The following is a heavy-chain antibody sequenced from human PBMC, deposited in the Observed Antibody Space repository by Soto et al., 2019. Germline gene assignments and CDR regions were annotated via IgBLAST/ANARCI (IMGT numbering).Heavy chain of an antibody. CDR2: LIPILTTP. V-gene: IGHV1-69*01. Sequence: QVQLAQSGAEVKKTGSSVKVSCKASGGTFSTSGFSWVRQAPGQGLEWIGGLIPILTTPNYALKFQGRVTIVADEFTSTVHKELTSLRSEDTAMYYCAASVGISPTGEEGMDVWGQGTSVTVSS. J-gene: IGHJ6*02. CDR3: AASVGISPTGEEGMDV. CDR1: GGTFSTSG. D-gene: IGHD2-8*02.